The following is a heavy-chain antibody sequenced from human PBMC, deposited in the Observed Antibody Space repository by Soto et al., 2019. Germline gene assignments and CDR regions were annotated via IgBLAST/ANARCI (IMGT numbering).Heavy chain of an antibody. J-gene: IGHJ3*02. CDR3: AHGGLPAANDAFDI. CDR1: GYTFTSYD. Sequence: ALVKVSCKASGYTFTSYDINWGRQATGQGLEWMGWMNPNSGNTGYAQKFQGRVTMTRNTSISTAYMELSSLRSEDTAVYYCAHGGLPAANDAFDIWGQGTMVTVSS. D-gene: IGHD2-2*01. V-gene: IGHV1-8*01. CDR2: MNPNSGNT.